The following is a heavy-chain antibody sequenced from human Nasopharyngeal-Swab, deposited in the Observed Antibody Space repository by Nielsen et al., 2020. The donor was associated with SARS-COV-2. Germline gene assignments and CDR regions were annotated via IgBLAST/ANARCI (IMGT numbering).Heavy chain of an antibody. CDR2: ISGSGGST. CDR3: AKDRGVGALDY. J-gene: IGHJ4*02. D-gene: IGHD1-26*01. CDR1: GPAFGSFA. Sequence: AGSLSLYCDPYGPAFGSFAMSWVRQAPGKGLEWVSAISGSGGSTYYADSVKGRFTISRDNSKNTLYLQMNSLRAEDTAVYYCAKDRGVGALDYWGQGTLVTVS. V-gene: IGHV3-23*01.